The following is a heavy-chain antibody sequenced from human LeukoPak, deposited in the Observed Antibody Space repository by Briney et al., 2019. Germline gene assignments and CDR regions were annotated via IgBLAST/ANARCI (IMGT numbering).Heavy chain of an antibody. CDR1: GYTFSAYV. J-gene: IGHJ4*02. CDR2: INGANGET. D-gene: IGHD1-26*01. CDR3: ARGWWDLGEIPF. V-gene: IGHV1-3*01. Sequence: ASVKVSCKGSGYTFSAYVLHWVRQAPGQALEWMGWINGANGETRYSENFHGRVTISRDAAAKTSYMELSSLGPEDTAVYYCARGWWDLGEIPFWGQGTLVTVSS.